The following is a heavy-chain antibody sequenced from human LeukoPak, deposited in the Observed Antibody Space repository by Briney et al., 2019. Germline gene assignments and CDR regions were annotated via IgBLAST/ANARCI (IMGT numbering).Heavy chain of an antibody. J-gene: IGHJ6*02. V-gene: IGHV3-7*03. CDR2: VNRDGSET. Sequence: GGSLRLSCAASGFALSSHWMTWVRQVPGRGPEWVANVNRDGSETYYLDSVKGRFTISKDNAKNSLYLQMNSLRAEDSALYHCARNNGMDVWGQGTTVIVSS. CDR3: ARNNGMDV. CDR1: GFALSSHW.